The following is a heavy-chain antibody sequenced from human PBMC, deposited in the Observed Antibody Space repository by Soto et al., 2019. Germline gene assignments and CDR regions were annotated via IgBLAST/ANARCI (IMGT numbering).Heavy chain of an antibody. CDR2: INPNSGGT. CDR1: GYTFTGYY. V-gene: IGHV1-2*02. D-gene: IGHD2-2*01. Sequence: ASVKVSCKASGYTFTGYYMHWVRQAPGQGLEWMGWINPNSGGTNYAQKFQGRVTMTRDTSISTAYMELSRLRSDDTAVHYCARVPCTSTRCHLYYYHGMDVGGKGTTVTVPS. J-gene: IGHJ6*04. CDR3: ARVPCTSTRCHLYYYHGMDV.